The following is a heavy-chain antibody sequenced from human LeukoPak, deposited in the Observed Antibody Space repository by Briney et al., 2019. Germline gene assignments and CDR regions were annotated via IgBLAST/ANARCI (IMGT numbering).Heavy chain of an antibody. D-gene: IGHD5-18*01. Sequence: GGSLRLSCAASGLTFRSHAMHWVRQAPGKGLEWVAIISYDGSRKYYADSVKGRFTISRDNSKNTLYLQMNSLRPEDTAVYYCARNPFGGYNFDFWGQGTLVTVSS. CDR3: ARNPFGGYNFDF. V-gene: IGHV3-30-3*01. CDR2: ISYDGSRK. J-gene: IGHJ4*02. CDR1: GLTFRSHA.